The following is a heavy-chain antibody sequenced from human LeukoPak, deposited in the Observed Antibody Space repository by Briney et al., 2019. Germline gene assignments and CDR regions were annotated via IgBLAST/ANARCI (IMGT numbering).Heavy chain of an antibody. V-gene: IGHV3-23*01. Sequence: GGSLRLSCAASGFTFNNYAMSWVRQAPGKGLEWVSSISGSGGNTYYADSVKGRFAISRDNSKNTLYLQMNSLRAADTAVYYCAKDRRITMAGTVDYFDYWGQGTLVTVSS. CDR3: AKDRRITMAGTVDYFDY. J-gene: IGHJ4*02. CDR1: GFTFNNYA. CDR2: ISGSGGNT. D-gene: IGHD6-19*01.